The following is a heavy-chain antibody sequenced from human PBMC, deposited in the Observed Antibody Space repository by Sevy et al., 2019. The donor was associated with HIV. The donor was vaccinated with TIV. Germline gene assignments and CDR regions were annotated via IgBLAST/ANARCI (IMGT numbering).Heavy chain of an antibody. V-gene: IGHV4-59*01. J-gene: IGHJ6*02. CDR2: IYYSGST. Sequence: SETLSLTCTVSGDSISSYYWSWIRQPPGKGLEWVGYIYYSGSTNYNPSLKSRVAISKDTSKNQFSLKLSSVTAADTAVYYCARALQDYYYGMHVWGQGTTVTVSS. CDR1: GDSISSYY. CDR3: ARALQDYYYGMHV.